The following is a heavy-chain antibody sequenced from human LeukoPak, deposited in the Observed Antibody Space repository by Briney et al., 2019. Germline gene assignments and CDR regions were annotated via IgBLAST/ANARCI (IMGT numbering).Heavy chain of an antibody. D-gene: IGHD3-22*01. CDR2: ISYDGSNK. V-gene: IGHV3-30-3*01. CDR1: GFTFSSYA. Sequence: GGSLRLSCAASGFTFSSYAMHWVRQAPGKGLEWVAVISYDGSNKYYADSVKGRFTISRDNSKNTLYLQMNSLRAEDTAVYYCARSVSPYDSSGYIFDYWGQGTLVTVSS. J-gene: IGHJ4*02. CDR3: ARSVSPYDSSGYIFDY.